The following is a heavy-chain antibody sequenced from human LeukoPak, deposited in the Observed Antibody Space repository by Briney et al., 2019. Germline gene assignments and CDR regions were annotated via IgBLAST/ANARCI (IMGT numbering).Heavy chain of an antibody. Sequence: ASVKVSCKASGYTFTGYYMHWVRQAPGQGLEWMGWINPNSGGTKYAQKFQGWVTMTRDTSISTAYMELSRLRSDDTAVYYCARAGSAPGYGSSWYYFDYWGQGTLVTVSS. J-gene: IGHJ4*02. D-gene: IGHD6-13*01. CDR1: GYTFTGYY. CDR2: INPNSGGT. V-gene: IGHV1-2*04. CDR3: ARAGSAPGYGSSWYYFDY.